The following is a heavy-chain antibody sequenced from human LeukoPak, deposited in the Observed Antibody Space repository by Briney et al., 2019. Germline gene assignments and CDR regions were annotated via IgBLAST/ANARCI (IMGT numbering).Heavy chain of an antibody. CDR2: IYHSGST. Sequence: SQTLSLTCAVSGGSISSGGYSWSWIRQPPGKGLEWIGYIYHSGSTYYNPSLKSRVTISVDRSKSQFSLKLSSVTAADTAVYYCAREDDSSGYPNWFDPWGQGTLVTVSS. J-gene: IGHJ5*02. CDR1: GGSISSGGYS. D-gene: IGHD3-22*01. CDR3: AREDDSSGYPNWFDP. V-gene: IGHV4-30-2*01.